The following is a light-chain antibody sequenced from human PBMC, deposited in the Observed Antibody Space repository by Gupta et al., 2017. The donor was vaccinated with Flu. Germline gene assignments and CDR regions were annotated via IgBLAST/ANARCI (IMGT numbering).Light chain of an antibody. CDR2: GAS. V-gene: IGKV1-39*01. CDR1: QNITIY. Sequence: DVQFTPSPASLSASLRERVSLTCRASQNITIYLNWYQQRPGKPPKLLVYGASSLESGVPSRFVASGSGTDFTLTINSLQPEDSATYYCQHSFVALMWTFGQGTKVEVK. CDR3: QHSFVALMWT. J-gene: IGKJ1*01.